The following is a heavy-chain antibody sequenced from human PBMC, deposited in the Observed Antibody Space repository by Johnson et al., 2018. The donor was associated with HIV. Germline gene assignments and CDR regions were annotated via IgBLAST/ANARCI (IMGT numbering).Heavy chain of an antibody. CDR3: ARGFVRISMILVADAFDL. D-gene: IGHD3-22*01. Sequence: EVQLVESGGRVVRRGGSLRLSCAASGFTFDDYGMSWVRQGPGKGLEWVSGIDWNGGSTGYADSVKGRFTISRDNTKNSLHLQMNSLRGEDTALYYCARGFVRISMILVADAFDLWGKGTMVTVSS. CDR2: IDWNGGST. V-gene: IGHV3-20*04. CDR1: GFTFDDYG. J-gene: IGHJ3*01.